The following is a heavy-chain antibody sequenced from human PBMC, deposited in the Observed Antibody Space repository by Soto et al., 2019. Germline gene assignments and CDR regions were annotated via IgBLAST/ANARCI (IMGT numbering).Heavy chain of an antibody. Sequence: GSLRLSCAASGFTFISYWIHFGRQFPCKWRVWVSRINSDGSSTTYADSAKGRFTISRDNAKNTLYLQMNSLRAEDTAVYYCARDIVVVVATSDYGMDAWGQGTTVTVSS. V-gene: IGHV3-74*01. D-gene: IGHD2-15*01. CDR2: INSDGSST. J-gene: IGHJ6*02. CDR1: GFTFISYW. CDR3: ARDIVVVVATSDYGMDA.